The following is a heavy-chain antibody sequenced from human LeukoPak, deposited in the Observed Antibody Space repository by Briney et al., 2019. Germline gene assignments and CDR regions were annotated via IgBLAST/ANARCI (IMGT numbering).Heavy chain of an antibody. CDR2: IYYSGST. V-gene: IGHV4-59*01. CDR1: GGSISSYY. Sequence: SETLSLTCTVSGGSISSYYWSWIRQPPGKGLEWIGYIYYSGSTNYNPSLKSRVTISVDTSKNQFSLKLSSVTAADTAVYYCARVGYYYGYFDYWGQGTLVTVSS. J-gene: IGHJ4*02. D-gene: IGHD3-10*01. CDR3: ARVGYYYGYFDY.